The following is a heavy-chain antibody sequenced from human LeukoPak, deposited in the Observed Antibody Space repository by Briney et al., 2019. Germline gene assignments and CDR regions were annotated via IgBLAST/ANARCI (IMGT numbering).Heavy chain of an antibody. D-gene: IGHD5-24*01. CDR3: ARHRDGYKVDY. CDR2: MNPNSGNT. V-gene: IGHV1-8*03. Sequence: GASVKVSCKASGYTFTSYGISWVRQAPGQGLEWMGWMNPNSGNTGYAQKFQGRVTITRNTSISTAYMELSSLRSEDTAVYYCARHRDGYKVDYWGQGTLVTVSS. CDR1: GYTFTSYG. J-gene: IGHJ4*02.